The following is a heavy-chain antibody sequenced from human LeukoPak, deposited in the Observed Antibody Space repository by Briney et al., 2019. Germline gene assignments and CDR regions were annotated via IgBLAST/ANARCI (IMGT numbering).Heavy chain of an antibody. Sequence: GASVKVSCKASGYTFTSYDINWVRQATGQGLEWMGWMNPNSGDTGYAQKFQGRVTMTRNTSISTAYMELSSLRSEDTAVYYCAKTAGRRGKGYYYSMDVWGQGTTVTVSS. CDR3: AKTAGRRGKGYYYSMDV. V-gene: IGHV1-8*01. D-gene: IGHD4-23*01. CDR1: GYTFTSYD. J-gene: IGHJ6*02. CDR2: MNPNSGDT.